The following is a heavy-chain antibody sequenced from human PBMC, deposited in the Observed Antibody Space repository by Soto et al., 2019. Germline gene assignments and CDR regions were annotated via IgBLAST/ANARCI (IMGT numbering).Heavy chain of an antibody. CDR3: XXXXXXXXXXFDP. V-gene: IGHV4-31*03. CDR1: GGSISSDDFY. Sequence: QVQLQESGPGLVKPSQTLSLTCTVSGGSISSDDFYWSWIRQHPGKGLEWIGYIYYSGNTYYNPSLKSRVTILVDTSKNQFSLKVSSVTAAXXAXXXXXXXXXXXXXXFDPWGQGTLVTVSS. CDR2: IYYSGNT. J-gene: IGHJ5*02.